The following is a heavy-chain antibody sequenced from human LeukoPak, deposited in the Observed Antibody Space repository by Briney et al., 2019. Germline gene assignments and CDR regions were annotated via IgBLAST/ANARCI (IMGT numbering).Heavy chain of an antibody. CDR2: FDPKDGET. D-gene: IGHD2-2*01. CDR3: ATSTRTVETRGYFDY. CDR1: GYTLTELS. V-gene: IGHV1-24*01. J-gene: IGHJ4*02. Sequence: ASVKVSCKVSGYTLTELSMHWVRQAPGKGLVWMGGFDPKDGETIYAQKFQGRVTMTEDTSTDTAYMELSSLRSEDTAVYYCATSTRTVETRGYFDYWGQGTLVTDPS.